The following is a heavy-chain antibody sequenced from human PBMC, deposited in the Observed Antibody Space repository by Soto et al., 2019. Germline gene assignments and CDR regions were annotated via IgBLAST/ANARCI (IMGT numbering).Heavy chain of an antibody. J-gene: IGHJ4*02. CDR2: ISYEGSNR. CDR1: GFTFSHYG. Sequence: QVQLVESGGGVVQPGRSLRLSCAASGFTFSHYGMHWVRQAPGKGLEWVAVISYEGSNRYYEDSLKGRFTISRDNSKNTLYLEMNSLRINATAVYYCAKDRLGWGIDAPDYWGQGTLVTVSS. CDR3: AKDRLGWGIDAPDY. V-gene: IGHV3-30*18. D-gene: IGHD2-21*01.